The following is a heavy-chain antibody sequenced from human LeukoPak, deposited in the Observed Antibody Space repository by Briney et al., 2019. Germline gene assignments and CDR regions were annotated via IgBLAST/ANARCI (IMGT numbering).Heavy chain of an antibody. CDR1: GFTFRSFG. V-gene: IGHV3-30*02. D-gene: IGHD4/OR15-4a*01. CDR2: IRFDGTNK. J-gene: IGHJ4*02. Sequence: GGSLRLSCAVSGFTFRSFGMHWVRQAPGKGLEWVTFIRFDGTNKYYIDSVKGRFTVSRDNSKNTLYLQMNSLRVEDTAVYFCARDPGAFPYFFDCWGQGTLVTVSS. CDR3: ARDPGAFPYFFDC.